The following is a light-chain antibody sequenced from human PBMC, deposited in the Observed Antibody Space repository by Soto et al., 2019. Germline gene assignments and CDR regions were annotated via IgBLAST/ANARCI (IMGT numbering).Light chain of an antibody. Sequence: DIEMTQSPSSLAASLGDRVSITCRASQDISSWLAWYQQKPGKAPKLLVSAASTLQSGVPARFSGSGSGTEFTLTISNLQPEDVATYFCLRSNSFPRVFGQGTKVDIK. CDR2: AAS. V-gene: IGKV1-12*01. J-gene: IGKJ1*01. CDR3: LRSNSFPRV. CDR1: QDISSW.